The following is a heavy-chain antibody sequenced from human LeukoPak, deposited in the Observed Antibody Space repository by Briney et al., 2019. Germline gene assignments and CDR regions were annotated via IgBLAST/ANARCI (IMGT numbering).Heavy chain of an antibody. CDR2: ISPYNGNT. CDR1: GYTFTHYV. CDR3: ARASTHRYNWKSGQLNDAFDI. D-gene: IGHD1-20*01. V-gene: IGHV1-18*01. Sequence: ASVKVSCKTSGYTFTHYVISWVRQAPGQGLEWMGQISPYNGNTKYAQKLQGRVTMTTDTSTSTAYMELRSLRSDDTAVYYCARASTHRYNWKSGQLNDAFDIWGQGTMVTVSS. J-gene: IGHJ3*02.